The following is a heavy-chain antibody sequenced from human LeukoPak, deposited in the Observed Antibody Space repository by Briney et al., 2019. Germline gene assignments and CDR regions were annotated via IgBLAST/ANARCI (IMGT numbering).Heavy chain of an antibody. CDR3: ARDYGGNSGWFDP. D-gene: IGHD4-23*01. CDR2: MKPKSGET. J-gene: IGHJ5*02. V-gene: IGHV1-8*01. CDR1: GYTLTNYD. Sequence: ASVKVSCKASGYTLTNYDINLVRQATGQGLEWMGWMKPKSGETGYAEKFQGRATMTRDTSINTAYMELSSLTYEDTAVYYCARDYGGNSGWFDPWGQGTLVTVSS.